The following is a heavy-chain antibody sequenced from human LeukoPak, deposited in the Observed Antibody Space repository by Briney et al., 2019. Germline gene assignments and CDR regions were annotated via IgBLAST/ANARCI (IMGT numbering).Heavy chain of an antibody. V-gene: IGHV3-48*04. Sequence: GGSLRLSCAASGFSFSSYSMNWVRQAPGKGLEWVSYISSSSSTIYYADSVKGRFTISRDNAKNSLYLQMNSLRAEDTAVYYCARGGTGDILTGYYRWGQGTLVTVSS. D-gene: IGHD3-9*01. J-gene: IGHJ4*02. CDR3: ARGGTGDILTGYYR. CDR2: ISSSSSTI. CDR1: GFSFSSYS.